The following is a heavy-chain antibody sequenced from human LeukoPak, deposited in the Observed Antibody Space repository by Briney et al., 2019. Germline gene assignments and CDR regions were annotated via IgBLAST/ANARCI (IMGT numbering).Heavy chain of an antibody. J-gene: IGHJ2*01. CDR1: GFSFRTYS. D-gene: IGHD6-6*01. Sequence: GGSLRLSCAASGFSFRTYSMNWVRQAPGKGLEWISSISSGSSYIYYADSVKGRFTISRDNAKNSLYLQMNSLRAEDTAVYYCARDGGRFGGIATRLWYFDLWGRGTLVTVSS. V-gene: IGHV3-21*01. CDR3: ARDGGRFGGIATRLWYFDL. CDR2: ISSGSSYI.